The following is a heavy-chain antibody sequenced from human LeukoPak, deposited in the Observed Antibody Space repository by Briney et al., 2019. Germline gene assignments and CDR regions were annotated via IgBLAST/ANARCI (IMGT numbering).Heavy chain of an antibody. V-gene: IGHV3-21*04. J-gene: IGHJ4*02. CDR3: ARDKTVGATILDY. Sequence: GGSLRLSCATSGFTFTDYPMNWVRQAPGKGLEWVSSISSSSSYIYYADSVKGRFTISRNNAKNSLYLQMNSLRAEDTAVYYCARDKTVGATILDYWGQGTLVTVSS. CDR2: ISSSSSYI. D-gene: IGHD1-26*01. CDR1: GFTFTDYP.